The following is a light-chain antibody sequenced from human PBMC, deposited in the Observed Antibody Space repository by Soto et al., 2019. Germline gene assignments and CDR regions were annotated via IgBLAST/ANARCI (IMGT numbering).Light chain of an antibody. J-gene: IGKJ2*01. CDR1: QSVNGNY. Sequence: EVVLTQSPGTLSLSPGDRATLSCRASQSVNGNYFAWYQQKPGQAPRLLIYGASNRATGIPDRFSGSGSGSDFILTISRLEPEDFAVYYCQQYHSSLYTFGQGTKLEIK. V-gene: IGKV3-20*01. CDR3: QQYHSSLYT. CDR2: GAS.